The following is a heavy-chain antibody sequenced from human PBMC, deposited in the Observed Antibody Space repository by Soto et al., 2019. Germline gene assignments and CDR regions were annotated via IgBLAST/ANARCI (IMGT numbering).Heavy chain of an antibody. CDR3: ARLGPDDSSGYQYYFDY. V-gene: IGHV5-10-1*01. Sequence: PGESLKISCKGSGYSFTSYWISWVRQMPGKGLEWMGRIEPSDSYTNYSPSFQGHVTISADKSISTAYLQWSSLKASDTAMYYCARLGPDDSSGYQYYFDYWGQGTLVSVSS. D-gene: IGHD3-22*01. CDR2: IEPSDSYT. CDR1: GYSFTSYW. J-gene: IGHJ4*02.